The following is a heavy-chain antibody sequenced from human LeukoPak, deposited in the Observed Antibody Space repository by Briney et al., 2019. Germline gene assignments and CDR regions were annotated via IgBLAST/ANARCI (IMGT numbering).Heavy chain of an antibody. CDR2: IWYDGTNK. CDR3: ARGRDGYNWIDY. D-gene: IGHD5-24*01. J-gene: IGHJ4*02. Sequence: GRSLRLSCAASGFTFSSYGMHWVRQAPGKGLEWVAVIWYDGTNKYYADSVKGRFTISRDNSKNTLYLQMNSQRAEDTAVYYCARGRDGYNWIDYWGQGTLVTVSS. V-gene: IGHV3-33*01. CDR1: GFTFSSYG.